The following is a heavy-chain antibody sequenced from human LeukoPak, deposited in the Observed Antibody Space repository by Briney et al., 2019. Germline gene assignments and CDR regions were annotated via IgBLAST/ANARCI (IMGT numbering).Heavy chain of an antibody. CDR1: GASFNTYY. J-gene: IGHJ5*01. CDR2: VNHDGDT. V-gene: IGHV4-34*01. CDR3: ARGPVALPNDRLNFFFDF. Sequence: SETLSLTCAVYGASFNTYYWTWIRQSPDKGLEWIGEVNHDGDTHVTPSLRSRVVMSVDASKNQSSLKLTSVTATDTAVYFCARGPVALPNDRLNFFFDFWGQGTLVTVSS. D-gene: IGHD2-8*01.